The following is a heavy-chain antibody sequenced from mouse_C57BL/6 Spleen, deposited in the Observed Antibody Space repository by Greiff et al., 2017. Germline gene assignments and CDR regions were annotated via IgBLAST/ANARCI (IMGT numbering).Heavy chain of an antibody. V-gene: IGHV2-3*01. CDR2: IWGDGRT. CDR3: AKGLLQYFDV. J-gene: IGHJ1*03. Sequence: VNLVESGPGLVAPSQSLSITCTVSGFSLTSYGVSWVRQPPGTGLEWLGVIWGDGRTNYHSALISRLSISKDNSKSQVFLKLNSLQTDDTATYYWAKGLLQYFDVWGTGTTVTVAS. CDR1: GFSLTSYG. D-gene: IGHD2-3*01.